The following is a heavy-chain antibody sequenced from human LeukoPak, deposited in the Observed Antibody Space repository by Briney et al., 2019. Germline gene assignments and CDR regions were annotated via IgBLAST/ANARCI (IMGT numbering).Heavy chain of an antibody. CDR1: GGSISSSSYY. Sequence: PSETLSLTCTVSGGSISSSSYYWGWIRQPPGKGLEWIGSIHYSGSTYYNPSLKSRVTISVDTSKNQFSLKLSSVTAADTAVYYCARHEITIFGVVNGWGQGTLVTVSS. J-gene: IGHJ4*02. CDR2: IHYSGST. CDR3: ARHEITIFGVVNG. D-gene: IGHD3-3*01. V-gene: IGHV4-39*01.